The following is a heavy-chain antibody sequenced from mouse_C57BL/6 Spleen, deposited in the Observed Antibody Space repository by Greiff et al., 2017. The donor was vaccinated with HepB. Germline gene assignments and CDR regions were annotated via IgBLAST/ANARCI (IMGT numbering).Heavy chain of an antibody. CDR2: INPSTGGT. CDR1: GYSFTGYY. V-gene: IGHV1-42*01. Sequence: VQLKQSGPELVKPGASVKISCKASGYSFTGYYMNWVKQSPEKSLEWIGEINPSTGGTTYNQKFKAKATLTVDKSSSTAYMQLKSLTSEDSAVYYCARRGGKDYFDYWGQGTTLTVSS. D-gene: IGHD2-1*01. J-gene: IGHJ2*01. CDR3: ARRGGKDYFDY.